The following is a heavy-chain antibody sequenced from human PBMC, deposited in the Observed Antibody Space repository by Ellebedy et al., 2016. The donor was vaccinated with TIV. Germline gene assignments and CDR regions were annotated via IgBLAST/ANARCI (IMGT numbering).Heavy chain of an antibody. CDR2: IYYSGST. Sequence: SETLSLTXTVSGGSTGGYYWNWIRQPPGKGPEWIGYIYYSGSTNYNPSLNKRVTLSVDTSRNQLSLNLVSVTAADTALYYCARGASDMWGSWYLDLWGRGTLVTVSS. V-gene: IGHV4-59*13. CDR3: ARGASDMWGSWYLDL. J-gene: IGHJ2*01. CDR1: GGSTGGYY. D-gene: IGHD1-26*01.